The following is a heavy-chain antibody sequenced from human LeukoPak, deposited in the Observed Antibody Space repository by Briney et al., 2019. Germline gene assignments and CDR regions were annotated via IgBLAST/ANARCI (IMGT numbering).Heavy chain of an antibody. D-gene: IGHD5-18*01. CDR2: LSGSGGST. Sequence: GGSLRLSCAASGFTFSSYAMSWVRQAPGNGLVWVSALSGSGGSTYYADSVKGRFTISRDNSKNTLYLQMNSLRAEDTAVYYCAEHGLGRGYSYGSYAFDIWGQGTMVTVSS. CDR1: GFTFSSYA. CDR3: AEHGLGRGYSYGSYAFDI. J-gene: IGHJ3*02. V-gene: IGHV3-23*01.